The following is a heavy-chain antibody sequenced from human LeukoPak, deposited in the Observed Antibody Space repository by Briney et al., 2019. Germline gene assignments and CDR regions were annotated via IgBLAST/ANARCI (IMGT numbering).Heavy chain of an antibody. CDR1: GYTFTGYY. CDR2: INPNSGAT. Sequence: ASVKVSCKASGYTFTGYYIHWVRQAPGQGLEWMGWINPNSGATNSAHPFQGRVTMTRDTSISTAYMELSRLTFDDTAVYFCARSRVTTIPNLDYWGQGILLTVSS. J-gene: IGHJ4*02. CDR3: ARSRVTTIPNLDY. D-gene: IGHD5-12*01. V-gene: IGHV1-2*02.